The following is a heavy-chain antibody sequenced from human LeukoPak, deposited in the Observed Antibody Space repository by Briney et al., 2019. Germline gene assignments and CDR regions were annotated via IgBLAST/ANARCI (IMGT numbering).Heavy chain of an antibody. J-gene: IGHJ3*02. CDR2: INPSGGST. V-gene: IGHV1-46*01. CDR1: GYTFTSYY. Sequence: GASVKVSRKASGYTFTSYYMHWVRQAPGQGLEWMGIINPSGGSTSYAQKFQGRVTMTRDTSTSTVYMELSSLRSEDTAVYYCAREITPLAGYDAFDIWGQGTMVTVSS. D-gene: IGHD2-15*01. CDR3: AREITPLAGYDAFDI.